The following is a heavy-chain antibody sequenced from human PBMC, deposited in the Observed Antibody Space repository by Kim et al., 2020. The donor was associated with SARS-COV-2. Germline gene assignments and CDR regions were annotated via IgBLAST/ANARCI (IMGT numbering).Heavy chain of an antibody. CDR3: ARAREEPEYYFDY. CDR2: IYYSGST. J-gene: IGHJ4*02. Sequence: SETLSLTCTVSGGSISSGGYYWSWIRQHPGKGLEWIGYIYYSGSTYYNPSLKSRVTISVDTSKNQFSLKLSSVTAAGTAVYYCARAREEPEYYFDYWGQGTLVTVSS. D-gene: IGHD1-26*01. V-gene: IGHV4-31*03. CDR1: GGSISSGGYY.